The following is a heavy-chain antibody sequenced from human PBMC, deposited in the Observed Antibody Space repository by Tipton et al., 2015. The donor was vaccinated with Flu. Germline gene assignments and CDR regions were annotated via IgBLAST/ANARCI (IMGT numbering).Heavy chain of an antibody. CDR1: GYSISSGYY. V-gene: IGHV4-38-2*02. CDR2: IYHSGST. D-gene: IGHD6-19*01. CDR3: ARDMVNTKGGIAVAYDY. J-gene: IGHJ4*02. Sequence: TLSLTCAVSGYSISSGYYWGWIRQPPGKGLEWIGSIYHSGSTYYNPSLKSRVTISVDTSKNQFSLRLSSVTAADTAVYYCARDMVNTKGGIAVAYDYWGQGILVTVSS.